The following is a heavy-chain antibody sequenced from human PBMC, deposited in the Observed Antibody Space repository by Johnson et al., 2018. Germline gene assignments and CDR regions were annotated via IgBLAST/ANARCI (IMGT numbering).Heavy chain of an antibody. D-gene: IGHD2-2*01. Sequence: VQLVQSGGGLVQPGGSLRLSCAASGFTFSSYWMHWVRQAPGKGLVWVSRINSDGSSTSYADSVKGRFTISRDNAKYTRYLQMNGLGAEDTAGGYCARVEGVYWSSTSCWPGLDYYYYMDVWGKGTTVTVSS. CDR2: INSDGSST. CDR1: GFTFSSYW. CDR3: ARVEGVYWSSTSCWPGLDYYYYMDV. J-gene: IGHJ6*03. V-gene: IGHV3-74*02.